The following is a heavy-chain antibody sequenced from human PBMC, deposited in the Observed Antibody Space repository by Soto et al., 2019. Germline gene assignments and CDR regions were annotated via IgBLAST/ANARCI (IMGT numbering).Heavy chain of an antibody. J-gene: IGHJ4*02. CDR1: GDSISGYY. D-gene: IGHD2-15*01. CDR3: AKYRRTDAEGYTFDY. CDR2: IYYSGNT. V-gene: IGHV4-59*01. Sequence: QVQLQESGPRLVKPSETLSLTCTVYGDSISGYYWSWIRQPPWKGLQWIGYIYYSGNTNYNPSLKGRVTMSVDTSKNQFSLQVSSVTAADTAVYFCAKYRRTDAEGYTFDYWGQGALVTVSS.